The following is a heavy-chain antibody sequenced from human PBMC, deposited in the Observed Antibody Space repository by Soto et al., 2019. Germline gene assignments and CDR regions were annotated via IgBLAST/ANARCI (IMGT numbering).Heavy chain of an antibody. CDR1: GGSISSYY. CDR2: IYYSGST. CDR3: ARDRTYSGSYYDAFDI. J-gene: IGHJ3*02. Sequence: QVQLQESGPGLVKPSETLSLTCTVSGGSISSYYWSWIRQPPGKGLEWIGYIYYSGSTNYNPSLKSRVTISVDTSKNQFSLKLSSVTAADTAVYYCARDRTYSGSYYDAFDIWGQGTMVTVSS. V-gene: IGHV4-59*01. D-gene: IGHD1-26*01.